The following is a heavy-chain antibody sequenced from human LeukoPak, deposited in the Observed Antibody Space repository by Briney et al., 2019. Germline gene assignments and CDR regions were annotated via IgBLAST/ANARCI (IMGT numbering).Heavy chain of an antibody. J-gene: IGHJ4*02. V-gene: IGHV4-34*01. CDR3: ARGGYDSSGYDADFVY. CDR1: GGSFSGYY. Sequence: PSETLSLTCAVYGGSFSGYYWSWIRQPPGEGLEWIGEMNHSGSTNYKPSLKRRVTISVGTSKNQFSLKLSSVTAADTAVYYCARGGYDSSGYDADFVYWGQGTLVTVSS. CDR2: MNHSGST. D-gene: IGHD3-22*01.